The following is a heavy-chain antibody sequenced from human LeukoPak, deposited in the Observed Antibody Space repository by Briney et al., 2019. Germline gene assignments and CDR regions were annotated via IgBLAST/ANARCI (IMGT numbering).Heavy chain of an antibody. CDR3: ARETWGGLDY. J-gene: IGHJ4*02. CDR1: GFTFTNYW. D-gene: IGHD3-16*01. Sequence: GGSLRLSCAASGFTFTNYWMHWVRQVPGKGLMWLSRINSDGSTTSYAGSVKGRFTISRDNAKNTLYLQLNTLRVEDTAVYYCARETWGGLDYWGQGTLVSVSS. V-gene: IGHV3-74*01. CDR2: INSDGSTT.